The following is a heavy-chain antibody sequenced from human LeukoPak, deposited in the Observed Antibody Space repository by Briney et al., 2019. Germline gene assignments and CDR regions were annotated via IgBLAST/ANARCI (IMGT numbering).Heavy chain of an antibody. CDR3: ARVFHRIGSWYRAGGAFDI. D-gene: IGHD6-13*01. J-gene: IGHJ3*02. Sequence: GGSLRLSCAASGFTLNNHWMSWVRQAPGKGLEWVANIKQDGSEKHSVDSVKGRFTISRDNAKNSLYLQMNSLRAGDTAVYYCARVFHRIGSWYRAGGAFDIWGQGTMVTVSS. CDR2: IKQDGSEK. V-gene: IGHV3-7*01. CDR1: GFTLNNHW.